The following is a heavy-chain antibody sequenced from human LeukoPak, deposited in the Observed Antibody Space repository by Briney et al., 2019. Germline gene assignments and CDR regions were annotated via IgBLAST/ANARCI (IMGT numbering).Heavy chain of an antibody. CDR2: ITNSGST. Sequence: SETLSLTCTVSGGSISSGGHYWSWIRQHPGKGLEWLGYITNSGSTYYNPSLKSRVTISVDTSKNQFSLKLSSVSAADTAVYYCARAPTTVVTPSDFDYWGQGALVTVSS. CDR3: ARAPTTVVTPSDFDY. CDR1: GGSISSGGHY. D-gene: IGHD4-23*01. J-gene: IGHJ4*02. V-gene: IGHV4-31*03.